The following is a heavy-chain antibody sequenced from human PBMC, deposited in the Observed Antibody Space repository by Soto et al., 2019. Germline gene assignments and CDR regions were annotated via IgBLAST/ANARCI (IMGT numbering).Heavy chain of an antibody. CDR2: INAGNGNT. V-gene: IGHV1-3*01. D-gene: IGHD3-16*02. J-gene: IGHJ4*02. Sequence: QVQLVQSGAEVKKPGASVKVSCKASGYTFTSYAMHWVRQAPGQRLEWMGWINAGNGNTKYSQKFQGRVTITRDTSASTAYMELSSLRSEDTAVYYCARGRLGELSLFFDYWGQGTLVTVSS. CDR1: GYTFTSYA. CDR3: ARGRLGELSLFFDY.